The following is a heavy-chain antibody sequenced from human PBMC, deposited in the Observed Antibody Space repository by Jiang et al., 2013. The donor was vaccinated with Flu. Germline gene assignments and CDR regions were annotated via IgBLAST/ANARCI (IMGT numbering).Heavy chain of an antibody. J-gene: IGHJ4*02. CDR2: ISFDGRDT. CDR3: ARGDRNYNYFDY. V-gene: IGHV3-30*04. CDR1: GFIFSIHS. D-gene: IGHD1-7*01. Sequence: GVVQPGRSLSLSCAASGFIFSIHSVYWVRQAPGKGLEWVAYISFDGRDTYYADSVKGRFTISRDNSKKTLHLQMNSLRPEDTAVFFCARGDRNYNYFDYWGQGTLVTVSS.